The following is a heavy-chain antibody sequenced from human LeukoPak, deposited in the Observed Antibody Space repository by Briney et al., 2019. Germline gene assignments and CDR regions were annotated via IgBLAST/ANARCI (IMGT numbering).Heavy chain of an antibody. J-gene: IGHJ4*02. CDR2: INHSGST. D-gene: IGHD2-21*01. CDR1: GGSFSGYY. Sequence: SSETLPLTCAVYGGSFSGYYWSWIRQPPGKGLEWIGEINHSGSTNYNPSLKSRVTISVDTSKNQFSLKLSSVTAADTAVYYCARASRIVVVIASYDYWGQGTLVTVSS. V-gene: IGHV4-34*01. CDR3: ARASRIVVVIASYDY.